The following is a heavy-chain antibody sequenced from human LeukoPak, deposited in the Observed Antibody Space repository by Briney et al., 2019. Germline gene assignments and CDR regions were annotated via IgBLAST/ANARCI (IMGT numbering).Heavy chain of an antibody. V-gene: IGHV3-9*01. CDR2: ISWNSGSI. J-gene: IGHJ4*02. CDR1: GFTFDDYA. Sequence: PGGSLRLSCAASGFTFDDYAMHWVRQAPGKGLEWVSGISWNSGSIGYADSVKGRFTISRDNAKNSLYLQMNSLRAEDTALYYCAKVLSQGVYWGQGTLVTVSS. D-gene: IGHD4/OR15-4a*01. CDR3: AKVLSQGVY.